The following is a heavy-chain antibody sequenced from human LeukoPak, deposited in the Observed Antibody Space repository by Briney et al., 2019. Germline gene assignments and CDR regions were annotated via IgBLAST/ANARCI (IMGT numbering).Heavy chain of an antibody. CDR3: ARDIIPDHYYGSGSYYRPVFAFDI. Sequence: SETLSLTCAVSGYYISSGYYWGWTRQPPGKGLEWIESIYHSGSTYYNPSLKSRVTISVDTSKNQFSLKLSSVTAADTAVYYCARDIIPDHYYGSGSYYRPVFAFDIWGQGTMVTVSS. D-gene: IGHD3-10*01. CDR2: IYHSGST. CDR1: GYYISSGYY. V-gene: IGHV4-38-2*02. J-gene: IGHJ3*02.